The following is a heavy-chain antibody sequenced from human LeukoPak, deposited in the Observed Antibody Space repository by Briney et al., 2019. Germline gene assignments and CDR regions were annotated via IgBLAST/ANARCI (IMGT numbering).Heavy chain of an antibody. CDR1: GGSISSYY. D-gene: IGHD5-18*01. Sequence: PSETLSLTCTVSGGSISSYYWSWIRQPPGKGLEWIGYIYYSGSTNYNPSLKSRVTISVDTSKNQFSLKLSSETAADTAVYYCAREYRGYSYGAYYYYYMDVWGKGTTVTISS. CDR2: IYYSGST. V-gene: IGHV4-59*01. J-gene: IGHJ6*03. CDR3: AREYRGYSYGAYYYYYMDV.